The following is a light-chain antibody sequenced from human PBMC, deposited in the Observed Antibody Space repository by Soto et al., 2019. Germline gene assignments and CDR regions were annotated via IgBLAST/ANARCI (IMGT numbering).Light chain of an antibody. J-gene: IGKJ1*01. V-gene: IGKV1-17*01. CDR1: QGIRND. CDR2: AAS. CDR3: LQHNNYPPT. Sequence: DIQMTQSPSSLSASVGVRVTITCRTSQGIRNDLAWFRPKPGKTPKRLIYAASNLQSGVASRFSGSRSGTEFALTVSSLQPEDFATYSCLQHNNYPPTFGQGTKVDIK.